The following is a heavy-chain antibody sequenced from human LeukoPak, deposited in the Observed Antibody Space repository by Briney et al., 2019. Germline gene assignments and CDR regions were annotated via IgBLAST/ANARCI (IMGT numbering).Heavy chain of an antibody. CDR3: AKIAPWGAVTTTDGFDY. Sequence: GGSLRLSCAASGFPFSSYAMSWVRQAPGKGLEWVSAISGSGGSTYYADSVKGRFTISRDNSKNTLYLQMNSLRAEDTAMYYCAKIAPWGAVTTTDGFDYWGQGTLVTVSS. J-gene: IGHJ4*02. CDR2: ISGSGGST. CDR1: GFPFSSYA. D-gene: IGHD4-17*01. V-gene: IGHV3-23*01.